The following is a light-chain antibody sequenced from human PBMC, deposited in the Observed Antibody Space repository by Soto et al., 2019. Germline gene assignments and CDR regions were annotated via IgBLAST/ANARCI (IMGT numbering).Light chain of an antibody. Sequence: DIQMTQSPSTLSASVGDRVTITCRASQSISYWLAWFQQKPGKAPKLLIYDASSLESGVPSRFSGSGSGTEFTLTISSLQTDDFATYYCQQYDSYSWTFGQGTKVDIK. CDR2: DAS. CDR1: QSISYW. CDR3: QQYDSYSWT. V-gene: IGKV1-5*01. J-gene: IGKJ1*01.